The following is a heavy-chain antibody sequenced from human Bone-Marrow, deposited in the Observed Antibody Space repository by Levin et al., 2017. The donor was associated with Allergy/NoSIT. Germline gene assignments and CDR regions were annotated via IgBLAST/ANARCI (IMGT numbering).Heavy chain of an antibody. V-gene: IGHV5-51*01. D-gene: IGHD5-12*01. J-gene: IGHJ5*02. CDR2: IYPGDSDT. CDR3: ARLRVEWLRLRSVWFDP. CDR1: GYSFTSYW. Sequence: GESLKISCKGSGYSFTSYWIGWVRQMPGKGLEWMGIIYPGDSDTRYSPSFQGQVTISADKSISTAYLQWSSLKASDTAMYYCARLRVEWLRLRSVWFDPWGQGTLVTVSS.